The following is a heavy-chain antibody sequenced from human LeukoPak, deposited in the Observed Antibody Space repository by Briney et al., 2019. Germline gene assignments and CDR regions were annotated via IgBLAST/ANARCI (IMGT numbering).Heavy chain of an antibody. CDR2: ISAYNGDT. CDR1: GYSFSSYG. V-gene: IGHV1-18*01. J-gene: IGHJ4*02. Sequence: ASVKVSCKASGYSFSSYGISWVRQAPGQGLEWMGWISAYNGDTRYTQSVQERITLTTDTTTATAYMELRSLTSDDTAVYYCARPANMHLDWFMDYWGQGSLVTVSS. CDR3: ARPANMHLDWFMDY. D-gene: IGHD3-9*01.